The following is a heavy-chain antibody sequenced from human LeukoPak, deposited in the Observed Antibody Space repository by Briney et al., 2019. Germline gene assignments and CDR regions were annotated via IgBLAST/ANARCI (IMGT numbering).Heavy chain of an antibody. V-gene: IGHV3-23*01. J-gene: IGHJ3*02. D-gene: IGHD4-17*01. CDR1: GFTFSNYA. CDR2: ISGASDTT. Sequence: GGSLRLSCAACGFTFSNYAMTWLRQAPGKGLEWVSAISGASDTTLYADSVKGRFTISRDNSKNTLYLQMSSLRAEDTAVYYCGRDPNGDYIGASEIWGQGTMVTVSS. CDR3: GRDPNGDYIGASEI.